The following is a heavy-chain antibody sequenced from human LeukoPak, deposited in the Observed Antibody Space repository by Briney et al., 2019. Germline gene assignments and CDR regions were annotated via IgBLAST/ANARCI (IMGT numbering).Heavy chain of an antibody. CDR2: IYYSGST. CDR1: GGSISSSSYY. Sequence: SETLSLTCTVSGGSISSSSYYWGWIRQPPGKGLEWIGSIYYSGSTYYNPSLKSRVTISVDTSKNQFSLKLSSVTAADTAVYYCARVLLGSSSYYYYYYMDVWGKGTTVTISS. J-gene: IGHJ6*03. V-gene: IGHV4-39*07. CDR3: ARVLLGSSSYYYYYYMDV. D-gene: IGHD6-6*01.